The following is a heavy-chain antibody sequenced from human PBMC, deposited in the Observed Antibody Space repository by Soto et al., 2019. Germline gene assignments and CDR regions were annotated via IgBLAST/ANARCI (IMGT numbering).Heavy chain of an antibody. CDR2: IYWDDDK. V-gene: IGHV2-5*02. CDR3: AHAGDYDLLTFDH. CDR1: GFSLTTYDMG. Sequence: QITLKESGPTLVRPAQTLTLTCAFSGFSLTTYDMGVAWIRQPPGKALEWLALIYWDDDKRYSPSLKDRLASSKDTSRKQVVLTITNMDPGDTATYFCAHAGDYDLLTFDHWGPGTLVTVSS. J-gene: IGHJ4*02. D-gene: IGHD4-17*01.